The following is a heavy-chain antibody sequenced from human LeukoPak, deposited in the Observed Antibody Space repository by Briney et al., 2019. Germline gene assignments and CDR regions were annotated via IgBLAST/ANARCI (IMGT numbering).Heavy chain of an antibody. V-gene: IGHV4-39*07. Sequence: SETLSLTCTVSGGSISSSSYYWGWIRQPPGKGLEWIGSIYYSGSTYYNPSLKSRVTISVDTSKNQFSLKLSSVTAADTAVYYCARESLPYYYDSSGHFGFDYWGQGTLVTVSS. D-gene: IGHD3-22*01. CDR2: IYYSGST. CDR1: GGSISSSSYY. J-gene: IGHJ4*02. CDR3: ARESLPYYYDSSGHFGFDY.